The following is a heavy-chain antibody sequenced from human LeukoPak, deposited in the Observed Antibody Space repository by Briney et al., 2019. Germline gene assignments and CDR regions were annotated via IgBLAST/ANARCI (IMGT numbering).Heavy chain of an antibody. V-gene: IGHV3-30-3*01. CDR3: ADGSGGPPH. J-gene: IGHJ4*02. D-gene: IGHD3-10*01. CDR1: GFTFSSYA. CDR2: ISYDGSNK. Sequence: GGSLRLSCAASGFTFSSYAMHWVRQAPGKGLEWVAVISYDGSNKYYADSVKGRFTISRDNSKNTLYLQMNSLRAEDTAVYYCADGSGGPPHWGQGTLVTVSS.